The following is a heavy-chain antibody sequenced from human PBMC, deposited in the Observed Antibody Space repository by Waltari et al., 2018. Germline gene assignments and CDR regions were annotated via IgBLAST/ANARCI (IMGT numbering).Heavy chain of an antibody. CDR3: ARADRGRDGRYATPDWGP. Sequence: QVQLQQWGAGQLKPSETLSLTCAVYGASFSGYYWSWIRQPPGRGLEWIGEINHSGSTNYTPSLKNRRTRSLDTSKNQFSLKMGSVTAADTAVYYCARADRGRDGRYATPDWGPWGQGTLVTVSS. J-gene: IGHJ5*02. V-gene: IGHV4-34*01. CDR1: GASFSGYY. CDR2: INHSGST. D-gene: IGHD3-16*01.